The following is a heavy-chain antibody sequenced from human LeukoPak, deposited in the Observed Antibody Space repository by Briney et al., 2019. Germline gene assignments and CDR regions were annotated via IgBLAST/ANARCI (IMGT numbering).Heavy chain of an antibody. CDR1: GGTFSSYA. CDR3: AREGGESPLFDY. V-gene: IGHV1-69*13. D-gene: IGHD3-16*01. CDR2: IIPIFGTA. Sequence: ASVKVSCKASGGTFSSYAISWVRQAPGQGLEWMGGIIPIFGTANHAQKFQGRVTITADESTSTAYMELSSLRSEDTAVYYCAREGGESPLFDYWGQGTLVTVSS. J-gene: IGHJ4*02.